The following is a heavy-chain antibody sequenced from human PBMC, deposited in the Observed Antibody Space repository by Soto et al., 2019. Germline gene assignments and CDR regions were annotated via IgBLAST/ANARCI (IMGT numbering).Heavy chain of an antibody. V-gene: IGHV4-59*01. CDR2: IHYSGNS. J-gene: IGHJ5*02. CDR3: ARESAGSHKNNWFDP. CDR1: GGSITSYY. Sequence: PSETLSLTCTVSGGSITSYYWSWVRQPPGQGLEWIGFIHYSGNSKYNPSLKSRVTISVDPSQNQPSLKLSSVTAADTAVYYCARESAGSHKNNWFDPWGQGTLVTVS.